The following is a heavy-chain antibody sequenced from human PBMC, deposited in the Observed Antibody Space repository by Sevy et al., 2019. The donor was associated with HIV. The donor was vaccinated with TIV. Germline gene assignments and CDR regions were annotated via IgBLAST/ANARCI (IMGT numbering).Heavy chain of an antibody. CDR1: GGSFSDSY. CDR3: ARGGISGYFFDH. V-gene: IGHV4-34*01. CDR2: INYSGGT. Sequence: SETLSLTCAVFGGSFSDSYLTWIRQSPGKGLEWIGEINYSGGTNYNALLRSRVTIDTSKNQFSLSLRSATAADTAIYYCARGGISGYFFDHWGQGTLVTVSS. D-gene: IGHD6-13*01. J-gene: IGHJ4*02.